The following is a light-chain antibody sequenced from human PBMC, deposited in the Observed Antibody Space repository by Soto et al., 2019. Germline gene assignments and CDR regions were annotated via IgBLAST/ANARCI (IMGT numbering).Light chain of an antibody. CDR1: QSVSNNY. V-gene: IGKV3-20*01. CDR2: GAS. J-gene: IGKJ1*01. CDR3: LQYSSSPRT. Sequence: EIVLTQSPGTLSLSPGERATLSCRASQSVSNNYLAWYQQKPGQAPRLLISGASNRATGIQDRFSGSGSGTDLPLPIGGLDPEDFAVYYCLQYSSSPRTFGQGTK.